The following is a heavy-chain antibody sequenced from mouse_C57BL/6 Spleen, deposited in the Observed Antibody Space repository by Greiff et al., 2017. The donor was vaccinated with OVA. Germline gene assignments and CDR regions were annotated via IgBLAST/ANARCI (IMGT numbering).Heavy chain of an antibody. CDR2: INPNNGGT. V-gene: IGHV1-22*01. D-gene: IGHD1-1*01. CDR3: ATGITTVVATDTY. Sequence: EVQRVESGPELVKPGASVKMSCKASGYTFTDYNMHWVKQSHGKSLEWIGYINPNNGGTSYNQKFKGKATLTVNKSSSTAYMELRSLTAEDSAVYYCATGITTVVATDTYWGQGTTLTVSS. J-gene: IGHJ2*01. CDR1: GYTFTDYN.